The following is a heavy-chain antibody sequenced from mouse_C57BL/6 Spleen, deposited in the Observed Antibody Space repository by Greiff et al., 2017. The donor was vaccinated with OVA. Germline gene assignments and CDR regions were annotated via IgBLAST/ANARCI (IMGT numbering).Heavy chain of an antibody. CDR3: AREGVYYGNYEAMDY. Sequence: VQLQQSGPELVKPGASVKLSCKASGSTFTSYDLNWVKQRPGQGLEWIGWISPRDGSTKYNEKCKGKATLTVDTASSTAYMERHSLTSEDSAVYFCAREGVYYGNYEAMDYWGQGTSVTVSS. CDR1: GSTFTSYD. CDR2: ISPRDGST. D-gene: IGHD2-1*01. V-gene: IGHV1-85*01. J-gene: IGHJ4*01.